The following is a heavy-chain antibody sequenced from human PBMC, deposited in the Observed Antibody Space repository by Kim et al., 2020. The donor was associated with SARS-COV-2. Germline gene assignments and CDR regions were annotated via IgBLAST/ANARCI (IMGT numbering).Heavy chain of an antibody. J-gene: IGHJ4*02. CDR2: DK. V-gene: IGHV2-70*19. Sequence: DKHYNTSLKTRLTISKDTSNNQVVLTMTNMDPVDTATYYCARGRYYYDFWGQGTLVTVSS. CDR3: ARGRYYYDF.